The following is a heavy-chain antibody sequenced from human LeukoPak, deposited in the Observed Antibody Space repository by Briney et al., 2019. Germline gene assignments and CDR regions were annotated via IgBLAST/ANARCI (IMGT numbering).Heavy chain of an antibody. CDR3: ARGVYGSGSYSANN. D-gene: IGHD3-10*01. Sequence: GGSLRLSCAASGFTFSSYWMHWVRQAQGKGLVWVSRINSDGSATSYVDSVKGRFTISRDNAKNTLYLQMNSLRAEDTAVYYCARGVYGSGSYSANNWGQGTLVTVSS. J-gene: IGHJ4*02. CDR2: INSDGSAT. CDR1: GFTFSSYW. V-gene: IGHV3-74*01.